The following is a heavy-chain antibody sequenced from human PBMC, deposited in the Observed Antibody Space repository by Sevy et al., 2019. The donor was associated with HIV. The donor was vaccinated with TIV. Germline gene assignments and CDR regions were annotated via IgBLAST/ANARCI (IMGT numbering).Heavy chain of an antibody. V-gene: IGHV3-21*01. J-gene: IGHJ4*02. CDR3: ARDPRTLTVVGYYFDS. D-gene: IGHD3-22*01. CDR1: GFVFSDYS. Sequence: GWSLRLSCAASGFVFSDYSMNWVRQAPGKGLEWISSASSSSNYIYYADSVKGRFTISRDNAKNSLYLQMNSLRAEDTAVYYCARDPRTLTVVGYYFDSWGQGTLVTVSS. CDR2: ASSSSNYI.